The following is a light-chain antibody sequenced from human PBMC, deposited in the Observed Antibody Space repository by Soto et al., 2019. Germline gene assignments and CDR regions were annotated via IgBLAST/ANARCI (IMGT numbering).Light chain of an antibody. CDR3: APWDDSLNGYV. CDR2: NND. J-gene: IGLJ1*01. V-gene: IGLV1-44*01. CDR1: SSNIGNNA. Sequence: QSVLAQPPSASGTPGQRVTISCSGSSSNIGNNAVNWYQHLPGSAPKLLIYNNDQRPSGVPDRFSGSKSGTSASLAISGLQSDDEADYYCAPWDDSLNGYVFGPGTKLTVL.